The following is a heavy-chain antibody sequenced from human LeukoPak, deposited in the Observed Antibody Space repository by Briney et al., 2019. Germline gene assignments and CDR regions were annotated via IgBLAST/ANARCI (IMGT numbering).Heavy chain of an antibody. V-gene: IGHV1-8*01. Sequence: ASVKVSCTASGYTFTSYDINWVRQATGQGLEWMGWMNPNSGNTGYAQKFQGRVTMTRNTSISTAYMELSSLRSEDTAVYYCARVWGNYYDSSGYYHTYSGMDVWGQGTTVTVSS. CDR1: GYTFTSYD. D-gene: IGHD3-22*01. CDR2: MNPNSGNT. J-gene: IGHJ6*02. CDR3: ARVWGNYYDSSGYYHTYSGMDV.